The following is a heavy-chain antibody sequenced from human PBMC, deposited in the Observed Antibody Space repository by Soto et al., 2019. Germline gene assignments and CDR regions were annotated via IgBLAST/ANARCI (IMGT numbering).Heavy chain of an antibody. J-gene: IGHJ3*02. CDR1: GGYMSSYD. Sequence: ALETLSLTCSVAGGYMSSYDWRWIRQHPGKGLEWIGYIYYSGSTNYNPSLKSRVTISVDTSKNQFSLKLSSVTAADTAVYYCARERNFWSGYLGPDAFDIWGQGTMVTVSS. CDR3: ARERNFWSGYLGPDAFDI. D-gene: IGHD3-3*01. CDR2: IYYSGST. V-gene: IGHV4-59*01.